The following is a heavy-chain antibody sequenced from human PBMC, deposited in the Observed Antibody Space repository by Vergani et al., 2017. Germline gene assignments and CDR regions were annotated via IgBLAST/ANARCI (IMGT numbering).Heavy chain of an antibody. J-gene: IGHJ5*02. CDR3: ARDANSGWGLNWFDP. D-gene: IGHD6-19*01. V-gene: IGHV4-39*01. CDR1: GGSISSSSYY. Sequence: QLQLQESGPGLVKPSETLSLTCTVSGGSISSSSYYWGWIRQPPGKGLEWIGSIYYSGSTYYNPSLKSRVTISVDTSKNQFSLKLSSVTAADTAVYYCARDANSGWGLNWFDPWGQGTLVTASS. CDR2: IYYSGST.